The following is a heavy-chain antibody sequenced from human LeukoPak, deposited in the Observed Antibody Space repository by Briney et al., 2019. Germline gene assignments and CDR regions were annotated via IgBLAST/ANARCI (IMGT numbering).Heavy chain of an antibody. D-gene: IGHD1-26*01. CDR1: GFTFSSYG. V-gene: IGHV3-33*01. J-gene: IGHJ4*02. Sequence: GGSLRLSCAASGFTFSSYGMHWVRQAPGKGLEWVAVIWYDGSNEYYADSVKGRFTISRDNSKNTLYLQMNSLRAEDTAVYYCARARIVGATTLDYWGQGTLVTVSS. CDR2: IWYDGSNE. CDR3: ARARIVGATTLDY.